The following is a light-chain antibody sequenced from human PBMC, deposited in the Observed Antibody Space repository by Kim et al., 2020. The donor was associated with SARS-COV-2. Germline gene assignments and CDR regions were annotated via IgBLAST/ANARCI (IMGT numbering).Light chain of an antibody. Sequence: QAGLTQPPSVSKGLRQTATLTCTGNSNNVGNQGAAWLQQHQGHPPKLLSYRNNNRPSGISERLSASRSGNTASLTITGLQPEDVADYYCSAWDSSLSAWVFGGGTQLTVL. V-gene: IGLV10-54*01. CDR3: SAWDSSLSAWV. J-gene: IGLJ3*02. CDR2: RNN. CDR1: SNNVGNQG.